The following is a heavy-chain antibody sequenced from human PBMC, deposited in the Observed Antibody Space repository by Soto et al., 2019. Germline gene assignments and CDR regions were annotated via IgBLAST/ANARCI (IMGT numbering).Heavy chain of an antibody. CDR2: IRSKAYGGTT. V-gene: IGHV3-49*03. Sequence: PGGSLRLTCTASGFTFGDYAMSWFRQAPGKGLERVGFIRSKAYGGTTEYAASVKGRFTISRDDSKSIAYLQMNSLKTEDTAVYYCTRERLETLGYSYGYSTTTVTDNWFDPWGQGTLVTVSS. CDR1: GFTFGDYA. J-gene: IGHJ5*02. CDR3: TRERLETLGYSYGYSTTTVTDNWFDP. D-gene: IGHD5-18*01.